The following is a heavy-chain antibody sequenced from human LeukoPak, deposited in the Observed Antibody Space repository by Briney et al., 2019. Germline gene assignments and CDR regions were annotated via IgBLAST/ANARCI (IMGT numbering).Heavy chain of an antibody. CDR2: ISGSGGST. CDR1: GFTFSNYT. J-gene: IGHJ6*02. V-gene: IGHV3-23*01. Sequence: PGGSLRLSCAASGFTFSNYTMSWVRQAPGKGLEWVSPISGSGGSTYYSDSVKGRFTISRDNSKDTLYLQMNSLRAEDTAVYYCAEGSAASITDYYYGMDVWGQGTTVTVSS. CDR3: AEGSAASITDYYYGMDV. D-gene: IGHD5-12*01.